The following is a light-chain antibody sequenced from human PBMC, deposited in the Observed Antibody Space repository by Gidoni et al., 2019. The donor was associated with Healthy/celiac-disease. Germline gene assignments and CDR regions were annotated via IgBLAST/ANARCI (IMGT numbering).Light chain of an antibody. CDR1: QSVSSN. Sequence: EILMPQSPATLSVSPGERATLSCRASQSVSSNLAWYQQKPGQAPRLLIYGASTRATGIPARVSGSGSGTEFTLTISSLQSEDFAVYYCQQYNNWPRTFXQXTKVEIK. CDR2: GAS. CDR3: QQYNNWPRT. J-gene: IGKJ1*01. V-gene: IGKV3-15*01.